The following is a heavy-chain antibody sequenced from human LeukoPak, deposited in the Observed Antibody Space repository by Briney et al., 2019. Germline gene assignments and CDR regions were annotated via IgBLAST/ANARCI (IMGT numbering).Heavy chain of an antibody. V-gene: IGHV5-10-1*01. CDR2: IDPSDSYT. Sequence: GESLKISCKGSGYSFTSYWISWVRQMPGKGLEWMGRIDPSDSYTNYSPSFQGHVTISADKSISTAYLQWSSLKASDTAMYYSARRPSDSSGYHYGFDYWGQGTLVTVSS. J-gene: IGHJ4*02. CDR1: GYSFTSYW. D-gene: IGHD3-22*01. CDR3: ARRPSDSSGYHYGFDY.